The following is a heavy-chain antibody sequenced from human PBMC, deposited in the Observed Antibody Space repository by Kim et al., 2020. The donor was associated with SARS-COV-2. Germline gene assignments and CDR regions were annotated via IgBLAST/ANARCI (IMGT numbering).Heavy chain of an antibody. V-gene: IGHV3-48*02. CDR3: ARIRHKIYYDSSNYLAYGMDV. D-gene: IGHD3-22*01. CDR1: GFTFSTYS. CDR2: ISSSSNNI. J-gene: IGHJ6*02. Sequence: GGSLRLSCAASGFTFSTYSMDWVRQAPGKGLEWISYISSSSNNINYADSVKGRFTISRDNAKSSLYLEMSSLRDDDTAVYYCARIRHKIYYDSSNYLAYGMDVWGQGTTVTVSS.